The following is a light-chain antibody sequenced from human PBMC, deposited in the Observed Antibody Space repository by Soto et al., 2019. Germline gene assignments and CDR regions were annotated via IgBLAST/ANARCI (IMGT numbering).Light chain of an antibody. CDR3: TSWTTSTTMI. V-gene: IGLV1-47*01. J-gene: IGLJ7*01. CDR2: RNN. Sequence: QSVLTQPPSASGTPGQRVTISCSGSSSNIGSNYVYWYQQLPGTAPKLLIYRNNQRPSGVPDRFSGSKSGTSASLAISGLRAEDEADYYCTSWTTSTTMIFGGGTQLTVL. CDR1: SSNIGSNY.